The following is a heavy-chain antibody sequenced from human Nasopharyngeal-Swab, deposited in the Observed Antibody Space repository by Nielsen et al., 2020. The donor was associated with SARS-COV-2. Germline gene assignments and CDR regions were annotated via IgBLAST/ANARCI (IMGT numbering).Heavy chain of an antibody. CDR3: ARDTGSGWSDWYFDL. V-gene: IGHV3-30*03. J-gene: IGHJ2*01. CDR1: GFTFSSYG. Sequence: GESLKISCAASGFTFSSYGMYWVRQAPGKGLEWVAVISYDGSNKHYADSVKGRFTISRDNSKNTLYLQMNSLRSDDTAVYYCARDTGSGWSDWYFDLWGRGTLVTVSS. CDR2: ISYDGSNK. D-gene: IGHD6-19*01.